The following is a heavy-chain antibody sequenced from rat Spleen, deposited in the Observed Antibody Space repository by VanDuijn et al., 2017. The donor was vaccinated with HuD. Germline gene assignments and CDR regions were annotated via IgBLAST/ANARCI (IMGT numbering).Heavy chain of an antibody. V-gene: IGHV5-20*01. Sequence: EVQLVESGGGLVQPGRSLKLSCAASGFSFSDYYMAWVRQAPTKGLEWVASISYDGGGTYYRDSVKGRFTISRDNARSTLYLQMDSLRSEDSATYYCARHRYKRTVAAVDYWGQGVMVTVSS. CDR2: ISYDGGGT. J-gene: IGHJ2*01. D-gene: IGHD1-8*01. CDR1: GFSFSDYY. CDR3: ARHRYKRTVAAVDY.